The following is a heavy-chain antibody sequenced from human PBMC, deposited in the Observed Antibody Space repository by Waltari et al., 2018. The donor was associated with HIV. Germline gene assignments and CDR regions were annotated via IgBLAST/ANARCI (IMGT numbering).Heavy chain of an antibody. V-gene: IGHV3-74*01. CDR1: GFSVRNHW. D-gene: IGHD3-9*01. J-gene: IGHJ4*02. CDR2: IERDWSTR. CDR3: ARASHYIEFSTFDGDYYFDL. Sequence: VQLVESGGGSIKTGGSLRLSCAGSGFSVRNHWMDWVRQGPGKGLVWGARIERDWSTRNYADAVKGRFVISRDNSRNTVYLQFNSVKVEDTAVYFCARASHYIEFSTFDGDYYFDLWGRGTRVAVSS.